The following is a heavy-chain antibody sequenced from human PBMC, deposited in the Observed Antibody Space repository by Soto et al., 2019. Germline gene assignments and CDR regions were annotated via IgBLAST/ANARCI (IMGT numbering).Heavy chain of an antibody. J-gene: IGHJ4*02. CDR2: INSEGTGT. Sequence: GGSVRLSCAASGFTFSSYWMHWVRQVPGKGLVWVSRINSEGTGTIYADSVKGRFTISRDNAKNTLYLQMNSLRAEDTAVYYCVRDYDSSGYNSDYWGQGTPVTVSS. V-gene: IGHV3-74*01. CDR1: GFTFSSYW. CDR3: VRDYDSSGYNSDY. D-gene: IGHD3-22*01.